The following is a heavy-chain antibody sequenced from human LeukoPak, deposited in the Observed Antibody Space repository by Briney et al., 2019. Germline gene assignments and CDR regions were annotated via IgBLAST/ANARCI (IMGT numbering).Heavy chain of an antibody. J-gene: IGHJ6*03. CDR2: IYPGDSDT. V-gene: IGHV5-51*01. CDR3: ARIMGLGGYSSGWYSYYYYMDV. CDR1: GYSFTSYW. Sequence: GESLKISCKGSGYSFTSYWIGWVRQMPGKGLEWMGIIYPGDSDTRYSPSFQGQVTISADKSISTAYLQWSSLKASDTAMYYCARIMGLGGYSSGWYSYYYYMDVRGKGTTVTVSS. D-gene: IGHD6-19*01.